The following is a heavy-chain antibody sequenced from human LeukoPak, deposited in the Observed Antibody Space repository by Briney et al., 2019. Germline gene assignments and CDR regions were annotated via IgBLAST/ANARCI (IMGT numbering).Heavy chain of an antibody. V-gene: IGHV3-23*01. CDR3: AKVDSSGYYCGYFDY. CDR1: GFTFSSYA. J-gene: IGHJ4*02. CDR2: ISGSGGST. D-gene: IGHD3-22*01. Sequence: GGSLRLSCAASGFTFSSYAMSWVRQAPGKGLEWVSAISGSGGSTYYADSVKGRFTISRDNSKNTLYLQMNSLRAEDTAVYYCAKVDSSGYYCGYFDYWGQGTLVTVSS.